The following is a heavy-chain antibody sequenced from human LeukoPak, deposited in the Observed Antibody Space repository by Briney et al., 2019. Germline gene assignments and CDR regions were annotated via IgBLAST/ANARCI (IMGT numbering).Heavy chain of an antibody. CDR3: ARSKDLYYFDY. Sequence: PGRSLRLSCAASGFTFSSYAMHWVRQAPGKGLEWEAVISYDGSNKYYADSVKGRFTISRDNSKNTLYLQMNSLRAEDTAVYYCARSKDLYYFDYWGQGTLVTVSS. J-gene: IGHJ4*02. V-gene: IGHV3-30-3*01. CDR1: GFTFSSYA. D-gene: IGHD4-11*01. CDR2: ISYDGSNK.